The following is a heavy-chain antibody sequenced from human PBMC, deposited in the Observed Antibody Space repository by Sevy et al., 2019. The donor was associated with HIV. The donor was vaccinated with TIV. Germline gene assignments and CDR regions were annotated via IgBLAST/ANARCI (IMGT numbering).Heavy chain of an antibody. CDR3: ARNPDYYGSGSRGAFDI. V-gene: IGHV4-38-2*01. Sequence: SETLSLTCAVSGYSISSGYYWGWIRQPPGKGLEWIGSIYHSGSTYYNPSLKSRVTISVDTSKKQFSLKLSSVTAADTAVYYCARNPDYYGSGSRGAFDIWGQGTMVTVSS. D-gene: IGHD3-10*01. CDR1: GYSISSGYY. J-gene: IGHJ3*02. CDR2: IYHSGST.